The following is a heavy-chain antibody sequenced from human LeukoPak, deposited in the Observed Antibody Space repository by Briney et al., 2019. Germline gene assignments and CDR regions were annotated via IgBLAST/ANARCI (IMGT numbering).Heavy chain of an antibody. J-gene: IGHJ3*02. CDR1: GGTFSSYA. D-gene: IGHD6-13*01. V-gene: IGHV1-69*13. Sequence: ASVKVSCKASGGTFSSYAISWVRQAPGQGLEWMGGIIPIFGTANYAQKFQGRVTITADESTSTAYMELSSLRSEDTAVYYCARGPSIAAASDAFDIWGQGTMVTVSS. CDR2: IIPIFGTA. CDR3: ARGPSIAAASDAFDI.